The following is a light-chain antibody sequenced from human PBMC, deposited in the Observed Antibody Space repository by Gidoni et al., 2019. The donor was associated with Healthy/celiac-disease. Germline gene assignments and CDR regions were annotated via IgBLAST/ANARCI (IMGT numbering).Light chain of an antibody. CDR1: QSISSW. V-gene: IGKV1-5*03. CDR2: KAS. Sequence: DIKMTQAPSTLSESVGDSVTITCRAGQSISSWFAWYQQKPGNAPKLLIYKASSLESGVTSRFSGSGSGTEFTLTISSLQPDDFATYYCQQYNSYPYTFGQGTKLEIK. J-gene: IGKJ2*01. CDR3: QQYNSYPYT.